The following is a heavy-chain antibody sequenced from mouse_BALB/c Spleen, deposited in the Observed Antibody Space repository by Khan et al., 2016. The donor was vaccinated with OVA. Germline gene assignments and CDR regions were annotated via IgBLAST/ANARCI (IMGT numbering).Heavy chain of an antibody. CDR1: GFTFSAYG. CDR2: IHSDGDYT. J-gene: IGHJ3*01. Sequence: DVQLVESGGDLVKPGGSLRLSCAASGFTFSAYGMSWVRQPPDQRLAWVSTIHSDGDYTYSQDTVKGRFTISSNNDENTLYLQLNSLQSEDTAIYYCSRHRFGAFAYCGQGTLVTVAA. V-gene: IGHV5-6*01. CDR3: SRHRFGAFAY.